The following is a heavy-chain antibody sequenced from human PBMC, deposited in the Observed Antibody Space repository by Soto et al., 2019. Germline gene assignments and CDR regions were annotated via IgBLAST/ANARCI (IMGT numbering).Heavy chain of an antibody. D-gene: IGHD1-26*01. Sequence: PSETLSITCAFYDGSFSVYYWSWIRQPPGKGLEWIGEINHSGSTNYNPSLKSRVTISVDTSKNQFSLRLSSVTAADTAVYYCARGIVNFAFDIWGQGTMVTVSS. J-gene: IGHJ3*02. CDR2: INHSGST. CDR3: ARGIVNFAFDI. V-gene: IGHV4-34*01. CDR1: DGSFSVYY.